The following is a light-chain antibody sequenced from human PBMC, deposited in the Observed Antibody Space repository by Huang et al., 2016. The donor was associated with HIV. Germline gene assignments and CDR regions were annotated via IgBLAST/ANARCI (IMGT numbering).Light chain of an antibody. Sequence: DIKMTQSPSSLSASVGDRVTITCRASQSISSYLNWYQQNPGKAPKLLIYAASSLQSGVPSRFSGSGSGTDFTLTISSLQPEDFATYYYQQGYSTPHTFGQGTKLEIK. CDR2: AAS. CDR1: QSISSY. CDR3: QQGYSTPHT. J-gene: IGKJ2*01. V-gene: IGKV1-39*01.